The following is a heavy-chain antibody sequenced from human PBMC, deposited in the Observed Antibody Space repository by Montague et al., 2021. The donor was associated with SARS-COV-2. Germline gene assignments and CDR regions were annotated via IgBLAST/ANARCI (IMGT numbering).Heavy chain of an antibody. D-gene: IGHD3-9*01. V-gene: IGHV4-61*02. CDR1: GDSINSGSYY. J-gene: IGHJ1*01. Sequence: TLSLTCTVSGDSINSGSYYWSWIRQPAGTGLEWIGRIYTSGRTNYNPSLRSRISMSLDTSKSRFSLNLTSVTAANTAVYYCAGPDWLKHWGQGALVTVSS. CDR2: IYTSGRT. CDR3: AGPDWLKH.